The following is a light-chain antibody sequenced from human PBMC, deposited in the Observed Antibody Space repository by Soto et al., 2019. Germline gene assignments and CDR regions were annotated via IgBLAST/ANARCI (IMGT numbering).Light chain of an antibody. CDR1: QSVSSY. Sequence: EIVLTQSPATLSLSPGERATLPCRASQSVSSYLAWYQQKPGQAPRLLIYDASNRATGIPARFSGSGSGTDFTLTITSLEPEDFAVYYCQHRSNWLAFGGGTKVETK. CDR2: DAS. J-gene: IGKJ4*01. V-gene: IGKV3-11*01. CDR3: QHRSNWLA.